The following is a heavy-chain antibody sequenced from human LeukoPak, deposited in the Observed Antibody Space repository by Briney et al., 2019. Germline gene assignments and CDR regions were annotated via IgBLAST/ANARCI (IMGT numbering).Heavy chain of an antibody. D-gene: IGHD6-19*01. CDR1: GFTFSSYW. CDR3: ARDGRYTSAWYTFDY. Sequence: GGSLRLSCAASGFTFSSYWMSWVRQAPGKGLEWVANIKQDGSEKDYVDSVKGRFTISRDNAKNSLYLQMNSLRAEDTAVYYCARDGRYTSAWYTFDYWGQGTLVTVSS. J-gene: IGHJ4*02. V-gene: IGHV3-7*01. CDR2: IKQDGSEK.